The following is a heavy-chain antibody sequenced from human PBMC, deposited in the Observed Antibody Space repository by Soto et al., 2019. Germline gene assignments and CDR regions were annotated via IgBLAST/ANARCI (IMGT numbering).Heavy chain of an antibody. D-gene: IGHD4-17*01. CDR3: ARDRELYGDYGRYYYYYMDV. Sequence: ASVKVSCKASGYTFTSYAMHWVRQAPGQRPEWMGWINAGNGNTKYSQKFQGRVTITRDTSASTAYMELSSLRSEDTAVYYCARDRELYGDYGRYYYYYMDVWGKGTTVTVSS. V-gene: IGHV1-3*01. CDR2: INAGNGNT. CDR1: GYTFTSYA. J-gene: IGHJ6*03.